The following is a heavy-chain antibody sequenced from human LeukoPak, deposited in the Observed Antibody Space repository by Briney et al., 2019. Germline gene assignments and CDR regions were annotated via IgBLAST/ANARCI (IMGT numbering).Heavy chain of an antibody. V-gene: IGHV4-59*01. CDR1: GGSISSYY. CDR2: IYYSGST. CDR3: ARARSSWYLVDY. J-gene: IGHJ4*02. D-gene: IGHD6-13*01. Sequence: PSETLSLTCTVSGGSISSYYWSWIRQPPGKGLEWIGYIYYSGSTNYNPSLKSRATISVDTSKNQFSLKLSSVTAADTAVYYCARARSSWYLVDYWGQGTLVTVSS.